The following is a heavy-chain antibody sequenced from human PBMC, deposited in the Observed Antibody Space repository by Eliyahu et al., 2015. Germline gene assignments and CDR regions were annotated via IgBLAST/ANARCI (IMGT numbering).Heavy chain of an antibody. J-gene: IGHJ4*02. V-gene: IGHV4-38-2*01. Sequence: QVQLQESGPGLVKSSXTLSLTCAVSGFSTSRYYSWGWIRQPPGKGLEWIGSFSHNGSPYYNPSLMSRVTISIDASKKQFSLSLRSVTAADTAVYYCARVRDDDSXGSHPELFDYWGQGTLVTVSS. D-gene: IGHD3-16*02. CDR1: GFSTSRYYS. CDR3: ARVRDDDSXGSHPELFDY. CDR2: FSHNGSP.